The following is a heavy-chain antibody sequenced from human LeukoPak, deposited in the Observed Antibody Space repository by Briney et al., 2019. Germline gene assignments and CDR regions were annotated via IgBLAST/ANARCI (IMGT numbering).Heavy chain of an antibody. CDR1: GFTFSSYG. Sequence: GGSLRLSCAASGFTFSSYGMHWVRQAPGKGLEWVAVIWYDGSNKYYADSVKGRFTISRDNSMNTLYLQMNSLRAEDTAVYYCARDSGGNENYFDYCGQGTLVTVSS. CDR2: IWYDGSNK. V-gene: IGHV3-33*01. J-gene: IGHJ4*02. D-gene: IGHD2-15*01. CDR3: ARDSGGNENYFDY.